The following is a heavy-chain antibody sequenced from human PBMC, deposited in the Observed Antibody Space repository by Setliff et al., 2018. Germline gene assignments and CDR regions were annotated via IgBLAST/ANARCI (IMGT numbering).Heavy chain of an antibody. CDR3: ARHVGSRSRGYNYYYYYMDV. Sequence: PSETLSLTCTVSGGSLRGNAIFWGWIRQPPGKGLEWIGSIYYTGDPYYNPSLKSRVTTSVDTSRNQLSLKLTSVTAADTAVYYCARHVGSRSRGYNYYYYYMDVWGKGTTVTVSS. J-gene: IGHJ6*03. D-gene: IGHD3-10*01. V-gene: IGHV4-39*01. CDR2: IYYTGDP. CDR1: GGSLRGNAIF.